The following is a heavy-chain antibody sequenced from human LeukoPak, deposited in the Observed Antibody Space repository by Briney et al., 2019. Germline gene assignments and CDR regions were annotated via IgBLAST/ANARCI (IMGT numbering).Heavy chain of an antibody. D-gene: IGHD6-13*01. CDR1: GFTFTSSA. CDR3: AAVPSYSSSCPFDY. J-gene: IGHJ4*02. CDR2: IVVGSGNT. V-gene: IGHV1-58*02. Sequence: TSVKVSCKASGFTFTSSAMQWVRQARGQRLEWIGWIVVGSGNTNYAQKFQERVTITRDMSTSTAYMELSSLRSEDTAVYYCAAVPSYSSSCPFDYWGQGTLVTVSS.